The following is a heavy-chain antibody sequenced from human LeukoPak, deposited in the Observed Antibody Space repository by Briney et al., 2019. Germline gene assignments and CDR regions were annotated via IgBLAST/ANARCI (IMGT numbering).Heavy chain of an antibody. J-gene: IGHJ4*02. CDR1: GGSISSYY. CDR3: ARARVTPNLAGNNYFDY. V-gene: IGHV4-59*01. D-gene: IGHD4-23*01. CDR2: IYYSGST. Sequence: PSETLSLTCTVSGGSISSYYWSWIRQPPGKGLEWIGDIYYSGSTNYNPSLKSRVTISVDTSKNQFSLKLSSVTAADTAVYYCARARVTPNLAGNNYFDYWGQGTLVTVSS.